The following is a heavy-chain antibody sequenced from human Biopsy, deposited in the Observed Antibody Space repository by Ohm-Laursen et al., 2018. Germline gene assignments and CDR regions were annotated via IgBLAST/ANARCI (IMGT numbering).Heavy chain of an antibody. V-gene: IGHV4-4*07. CDR3: AREGLDWDNRRYKGLDV. CDR2: IYGSGST. Sequence: SETLSLTCTVSGDSISSDYWTWIRRPAGKGLEWIGRIYGSGSTNYNPSLRGRVTLPGDTSKNQVSLRLRSVTAADTAVYYCAREGLDWDNRRYKGLDVWGQGATVIVSS. D-gene: IGHD1/OR15-1a*01. J-gene: IGHJ6*02. CDR1: GDSISSDY.